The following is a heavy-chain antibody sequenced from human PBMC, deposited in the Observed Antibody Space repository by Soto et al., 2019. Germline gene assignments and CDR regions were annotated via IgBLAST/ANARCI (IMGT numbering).Heavy chain of an antibody. D-gene: IGHD4-17*01. Sequence: QVQLVESGGGVVQPGRSLSLSCAASGFTFSSYAMHWVRQAPGKGLEWVAVISNDGSNKYYADSVKGRFTISRDNSKNTLYLQMKSLRAEDTAVYYCASTDGPYYYYGMDVWGQGTTVTVSS. CDR1: GFTFSSYA. V-gene: IGHV3-30-3*01. CDR3: ASTDGPYYYYGMDV. J-gene: IGHJ6*02. CDR2: ISNDGSNK.